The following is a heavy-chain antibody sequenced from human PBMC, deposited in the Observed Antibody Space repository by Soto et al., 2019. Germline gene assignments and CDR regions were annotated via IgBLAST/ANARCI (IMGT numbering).Heavy chain of an antibody. J-gene: IGHJ5*02. V-gene: IGHV3-23*01. CDR3: AREAYYYDSSGEDWFDP. D-gene: IGHD3-22*01. CDR2: ISGSGGST. Sequence: PGGSLRLSCAASGFTFSSYAMSWVRQAPGKGLEWVSAISGSGGSTYYADSVKGRFTISRDNSKNTLYLQMNSLRAEDTAVYYCAREAYYYDSSGEDWFDPWGQGTLVTVSS. CDR1: GFTFSSYA.